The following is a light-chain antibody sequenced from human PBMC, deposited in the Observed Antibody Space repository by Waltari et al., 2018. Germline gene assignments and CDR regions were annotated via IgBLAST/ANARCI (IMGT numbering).Light chain of an antibody. V-gene: IGLV3-21*02. CDR3: QVWDSGSDHYV. CDR1: NIGSKN. Sequence: SYVLTQPPSVSVAPGQTARISCDGNNIGSKNGHWYQQKPGQAPVLVVYDAGDRPSGIPERFSGSNSGNTATLTISRVDAGDEADYYCQVWDSGSDHYVFGTVTKVTVL. J-gene: IGLJ1*01. CDR2: DAG.